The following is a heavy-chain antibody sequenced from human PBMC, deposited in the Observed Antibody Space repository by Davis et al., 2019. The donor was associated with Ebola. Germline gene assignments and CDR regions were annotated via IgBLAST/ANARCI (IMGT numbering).Heavy chain of an antibody. D-gene: IGHD1-26*01. CDR2: INAGNGNT. J-gene: IGHJ3*02. V-gene: IGHV1-3*01. CDR3: ARVGVGAVGAAFDI. CDR1: GYTFTSYA. Sequence: ASVKVSCKASGYTFTSYAMHWVRQAPGQRLEWMGWINAGNGNTKYSQKFQGRVTITRDTSASTAYMELSSLRSEDTAVYYCARVGVGAVGAAFDIWGQGTMVTVSS.